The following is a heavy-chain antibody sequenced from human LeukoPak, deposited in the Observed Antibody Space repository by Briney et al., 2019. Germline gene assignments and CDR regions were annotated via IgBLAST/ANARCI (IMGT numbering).Heavy chain of an antibody. J-gene: IGHJ5*02. CDR2: IIPIFGTA. CDR1: GYTFTSYD. CDR3: ARDSPYYYDSSPNWFDP. D-gene: IGHD3-22*01. Sequence: ASVKVSCKASGYTFTSYDISWVRQAPGQGLEWMGRIIPIFGTANYAQKFQGRVTITTDESTSTAYMELSSLRSEDTAVYYCARDSPYYYDSSPNWFDPWGQGTLVTVSS. V-gene: IGHV1-69*05.